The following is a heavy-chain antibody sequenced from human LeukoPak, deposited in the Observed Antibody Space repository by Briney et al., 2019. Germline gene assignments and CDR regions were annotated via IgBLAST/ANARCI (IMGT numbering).Heavy chain of an antibody. J-gene: IGHJ4*02. CDR3: ATMYSFDSTTYYFDY. CDR1: GYSFSNYW. Sequence: GESLKISCKASGYSFSNYWIGWVRQMPGKGLEWMGIIYPGDSDTKYSPSFQGQVTISADKSISTAYLQWSSLKASDTAMYYCATMYSFDSTTYYFDYWGQGTPVTVSS. D-gene: IGHD2/OR15-2a*01. V-gene: IGHV5-51*01. CDR2: IYPGDSDT.